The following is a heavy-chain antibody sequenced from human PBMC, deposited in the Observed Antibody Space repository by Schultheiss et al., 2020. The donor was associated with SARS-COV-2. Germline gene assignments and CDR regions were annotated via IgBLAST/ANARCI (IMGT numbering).Heavy chain of an antibody. CDR1: GGSISSGGYY. J-gene: IGHJ4*02. CDR2: IYYSGST. V-gene: IGHV4-31*03. Sequence: SETLSLTCTVSGGSISSGGYYWSWIRQHPGKGLEWIGYIYYSGSTYYNPSLKSRVTISVDTSKNQFSLKLSSVTAADTAVYYCARGGYHGSGYYFDSWGQGTLVTVSS. D-gene: IGHD3-10*01. CDR3: ARGGYHGSGYYFDS.